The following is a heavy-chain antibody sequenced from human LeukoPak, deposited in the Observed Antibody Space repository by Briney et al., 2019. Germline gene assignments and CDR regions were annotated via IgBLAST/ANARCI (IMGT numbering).Heavy chain of an antibody. D-gene: IGHD2-21*02. V-gene: IGHV1-69*13. J-gene: IGHJ3*02. Sequence: ASVKVSCKASGYTFTSYAMNWVRQAPGQGLEWMGGIIPIFGTANYAQKFQGRVTITADESTSTAYMELSSLRSEDTAVYYCATATYCGGDCYSVVVAFDIWGQGTMVTVSS. CDR2: IIPIFGTA. CDR3: ATATYCGGDCYSVVVAFDI. CDR1: GYTFTSYA.